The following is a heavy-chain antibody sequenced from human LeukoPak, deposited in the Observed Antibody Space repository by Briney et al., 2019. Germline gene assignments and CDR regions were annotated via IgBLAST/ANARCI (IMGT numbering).Heavy chain of an antibody. Sequence: PSETLSLTCAVSGGSISSYYWSWIRQPAGKGLEWIGRIYTSGSTNYNPSLKSRVTMSVDTSKNQFSLKLSSVTAADTAVYYCARVGAVAGRGYFDYWGQGTLVTVSS. D-gene: IGHD6-19*01. CDR1: GGSISSYY. J-gene: IGHJ4*02. V-gene: IGHV4-4*07. CDR3: ARVGAVAGRGYFDY. CDR2: IYTSGST.